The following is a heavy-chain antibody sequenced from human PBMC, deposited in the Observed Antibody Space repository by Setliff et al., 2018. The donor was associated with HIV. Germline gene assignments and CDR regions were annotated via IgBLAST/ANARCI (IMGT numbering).Heavy chain of an antibody. CDR2: IIPIFDTA. J-gene: IGHJ6*02. CDR3: ARGSGGYCSGGSCYFGFGLAL. CDR1: GGTFSSYS. D-gene: IGHD2-15*01. V-gene: IGHV1-69*13. Sequence: ASVKVSCKASGGTFSSYSITWVRQAPGQGLEWMGGIIPIFDTANYAQKFQGRVTITADESTSTAYMELSSLGSEDTAVYYCARGSGGYCSGGSCYFGFGLALWGQGTTVTVSS.